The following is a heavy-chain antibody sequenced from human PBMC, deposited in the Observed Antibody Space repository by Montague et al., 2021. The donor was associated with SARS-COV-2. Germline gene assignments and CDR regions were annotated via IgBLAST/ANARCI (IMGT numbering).Heavy chain of an antibody. V-gene: IGHV4-39*02. D-gene: IGHD6-19*01. J-gene: IGHJ4*02. CDR2: IYCSGST. CDR3: ARDEGQWPQLYPYYLDY. CDR1: GGSISSSSYY. Sequence: SETLSLTCTVSGGSISSSSYYWGWIRQPPGKGLEWIGRIYCSGSTYYNPSLKSRVTISVDTSKNQFSLKLSSVTAADTAVYYCARDEGQWPQLYPYYLDYWGQGTLVTVSS.